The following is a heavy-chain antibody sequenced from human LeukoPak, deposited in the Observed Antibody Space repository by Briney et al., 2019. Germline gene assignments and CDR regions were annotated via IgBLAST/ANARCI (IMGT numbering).Heavy chain of an antibody. CDR2: IYTSGST. V-gene: IGHV4-4*07. D-gene: IGHD5-18*01. J-gene: IGHJ4*02. CDR1: GGSISSYY. CDR3: ASGYSYGCFDY. Sequence: PSETLSLTCTVSGGSISSYYWSWIRQPAGKGLEWIGRIYTSGSTNYNPSLKSRVTMSVDTSKNQFSLKPSSVTAADTAVYYCASGYSYGCFDYWGQGTLVTVSS.